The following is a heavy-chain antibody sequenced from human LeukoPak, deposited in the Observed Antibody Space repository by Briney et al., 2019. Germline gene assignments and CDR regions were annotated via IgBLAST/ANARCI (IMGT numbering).Heavy chain of an antibody. CDR1: GFTVSSTY. CDR3: VPGKDYTLGH. J-gene: IGHJ4*02. CDR2: IFGGGGT. V-gene: IGHV3-66*01. Sequence: GGSLRLSCAASGFTVSSTYMNWVRQAPGKGLEWVSVIFGGGGTYYADSVKGRFTISRDNSKNTLYLQMNSLRAEDTAVHYCVPGKDYTLGHWGQGTLVTVSS. D-gene: IGHD2-2*01.